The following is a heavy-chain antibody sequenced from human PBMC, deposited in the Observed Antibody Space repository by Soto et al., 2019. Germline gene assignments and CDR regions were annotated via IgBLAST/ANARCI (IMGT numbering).Heavy chain of an antibody. J-gene: IGHJ5*02. CDR2: IYYSGST. CDR3: AREITLVRGVIKTGEDGTWSAP. Sequence: PSETLSLTCTVSGGSISSGGYYWSWIRQHPGKGLEWIGYIYYSGSTYYNPSLKSRVTISVDTSKNQFSLKLSSVTAADTAVYYCAREITLVRGVIKTGEDGTWSAPRAQGTPVPVSP. CDR1: GGSISSGGYY. V-gene: IGHV4-31*03. D-gene: IGHD3-10*01.